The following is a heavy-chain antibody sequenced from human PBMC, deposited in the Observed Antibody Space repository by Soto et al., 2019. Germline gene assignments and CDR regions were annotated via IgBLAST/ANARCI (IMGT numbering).Heavy chain of an antibody. V-gene: IGHV3-21*01. CDR2: ISGSSSSI. J-gene: IGHJ4*02. Sequence: EVQLVESGGGLVKPGGSLSLSCAASGFTFSTYSMYWVRQAPGKGLEWVSSISGSSSSIYYVDSLKGRFTISRDNAKNSLYLQMNSLRAEDTAVYFCARDSGYDAATLEYWGQGTLVTVSS. D-gene: IGHD5-12*01. CDR1: GFTFSTYS. CDR3: ARDSGYDAATLEY.